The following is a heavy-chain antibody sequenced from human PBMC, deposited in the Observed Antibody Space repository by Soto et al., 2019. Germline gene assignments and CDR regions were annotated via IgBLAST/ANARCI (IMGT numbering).Heavy chain of an antibody. CDR1: GFTFSSYA. D-gene: IGHD2-15*01. Sequence: GGSLRLSCAASGFTFSSYAMSWVRQAPGKGLEWVSVSGSGGIRHYADSVKGRFTISRDNSKNTLYLQMNSLRAEDTAVYYCAKDRGGCSGGSCYFGGPNDAFDIWGQGTMVTVSS. V-gene: IGHV3-23*01. J-gene: IGHJ3*02. CDR3: AKDRGGCSGGSCYFGGPNDAFDI. CDR2: SGSGGIR.